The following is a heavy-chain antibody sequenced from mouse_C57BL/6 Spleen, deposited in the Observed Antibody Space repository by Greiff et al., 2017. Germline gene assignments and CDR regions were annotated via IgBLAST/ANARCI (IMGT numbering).Heavy chain of an antibody. D-gene: IGHD2-3*01. J-gene: IGHJ4*01. CDR2: ILPGSGSN. V-gene: IGHV1-9*01. Sequence: QVQLKQSGAELMKPGASVKLSCKATGYTFTGYWIEWVKQRPGHGLEWIGEILPGSGSNNYNEKFKGKATFTADTSSNTAYMKLISRTPEDSALYYCARFADGYGSYYAMYYWGQGTSVTVSS. CDR3: ARFADGYGSYYAMYY. CDR1: GYTFTGYW.